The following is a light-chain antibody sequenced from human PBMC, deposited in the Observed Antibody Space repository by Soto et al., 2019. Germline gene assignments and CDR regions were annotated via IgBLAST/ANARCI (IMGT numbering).Light chain of an antibody. CDR1: QSISDK. V-gene: IGKV3-15*01. Sequence: EVLMTQSPDTLYVSPGERVTLSCRASQSISDKLAWYQQKPGQGPRLLVYRGSIRTLGIPARFSGSESGTDFTLTISSLQSDDFAVYYCQQYNTLPITFGQGTRLEIK. CDR2: RGS. J-gene: IGKJ5*01. CDR3: QQYNTLPIT.